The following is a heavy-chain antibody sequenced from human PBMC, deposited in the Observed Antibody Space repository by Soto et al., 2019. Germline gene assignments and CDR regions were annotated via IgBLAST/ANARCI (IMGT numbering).Heavy chain of an antibody. Sequence: LQLQESGPGLVKPSETLSLTCTVSGGSISDSSYYWAWIRQPPGKGLEWIGYIYYGGSTYYNPSLKSRITISVDTSKNQFSLNLNSVTAADTAVYYCARPGRWLQFFDYWGQGTLVTVSS. D-gene: IGHD3-10*01. CDR2: IYYGGST. V-gene: IGHV4-39*01. CDR1: GGSISDSSYY. J-gene: IGHJ4*02. CDR3: ARPGRWLQFFDY.